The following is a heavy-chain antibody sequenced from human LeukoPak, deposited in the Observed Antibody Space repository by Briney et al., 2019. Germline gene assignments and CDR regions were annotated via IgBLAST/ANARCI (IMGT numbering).Heavy chain of an antibody. CDR1: GFTFSSYA. CDR3: AKATSNSDYYYYYMDV. J-gene: IGHJ6*03. CDR2: ITGSGGRT. D-gene: IGHD2/OR15-2a*01. Sequence: GGSLRLSCAASGFTFSSYAMNWVRQAPGKGLEWVSAITGSGGRTYYADSVKGRFTISRDNSKNTLYLQMNSLRAEDTAVYYCAKATSNSDYYYYYMDVWGKGTTVTISS. V-gene: IGHV3-23*01.